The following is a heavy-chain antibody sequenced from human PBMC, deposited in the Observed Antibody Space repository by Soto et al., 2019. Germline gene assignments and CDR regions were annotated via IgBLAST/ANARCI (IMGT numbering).Heavy chain of an antibody. CDR1: GFTFSNYY. V-gene: IGHV3-11*01. CDR3: ARSYSSGWEFDY. CDR2: ISSTGRTI. D-gene: IGHD6-19*01. Sequence: GGTLRLSCGASGFTFSNYYMSWIRQAPGKGPEWVSYISSTGRTIYYADSVKGRFTVSRDNAQNSLSLKLNSLRVEDTAVYYCARSYSSGWEFDYWGQGTQVTVSS. J-gene: IGHJ4*02.